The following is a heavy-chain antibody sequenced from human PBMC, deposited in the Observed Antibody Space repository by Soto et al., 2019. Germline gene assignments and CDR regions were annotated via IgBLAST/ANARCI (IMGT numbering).Heavy chain of an antibody. Sequence: QTLSLTCAISGDSFSSNSAAWNGIRQSPSRGLEWLGRTYYRSKWYNDYAVSVKSRITINPDTSKNQFSLQLNSVTPEDTAVYYCARDPGIAVAGTPQNWFDPWGQGTLVTVSS. CDR2: TYYRSKWYN. D-gene: IGHD6-19*01. CDR1: GDSFSSNSAA. J-gene: IGHJ5*02. V-gene: IGHV6-1*01. CDR3: ARDPGIAVAGTPQNWFDP.